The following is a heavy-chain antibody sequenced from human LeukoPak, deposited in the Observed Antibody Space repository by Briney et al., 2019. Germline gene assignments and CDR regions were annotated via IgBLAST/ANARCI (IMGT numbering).Heavy chain of an antibody. V-gene: IGHV1-69*02. Sequence: GSSVKVSCKASGGTFSSYTISWVRQAPGQGLEWMGRIIPILGIANYAQKFQGRVTMTRDTSTSTVYMELSSLRSEDTAVYYCARVVLDRHSKLVEDYWGQGTLVTVSS. D-gene: IGHD6-6*01. CDR1: GGTFSSYT. CDR3: ARVVLDRHSKLVEDY. J-gene: IGHJ4*02. CDR2: IIPILGIA.